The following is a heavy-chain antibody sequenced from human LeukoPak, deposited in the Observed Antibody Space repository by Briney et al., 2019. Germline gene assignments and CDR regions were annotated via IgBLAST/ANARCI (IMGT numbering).Heavy chain of an antibody. D-gene: IGHD4-11*01. CDR3: ARDTEKHFDY. Sequence: PGGSLRLSCAASGFTFSSYAMHWVRQAPGKGLEWVAVIWYEGINKDYAVSVKGRFTISRDNSKKMLYLQMNSLGAEDTAVYYCARDTEKHFDYWGQGTLVTVSS. J-gene: IGHJ4*02. V-gene: IGHV3-33*08. CDR2: IWYEGINK. CDR1: GFTFSSYA.